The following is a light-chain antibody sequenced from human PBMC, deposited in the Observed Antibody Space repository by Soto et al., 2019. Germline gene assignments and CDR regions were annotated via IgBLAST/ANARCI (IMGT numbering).Light chain of an antibody. CDR3: QQSYSSPALT. Sequence: DIQMTQSPSSLSASVGDRVTITCRASQSISSYLNWYQQKSGKAPKLLIYAASSLQGGVPSRFSGSGFGTDFTLTITSLQPEDFATYYGQQSYSSPALTFGGGTKVEIK. V-gene: IGKV1-39*01. CDR1: QSISSY. CDR2: AAS. J-gene: IGKJ4*01.